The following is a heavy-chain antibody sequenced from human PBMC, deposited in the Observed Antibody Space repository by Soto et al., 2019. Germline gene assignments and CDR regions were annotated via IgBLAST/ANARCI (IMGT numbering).Heavy chain of an antibody. J-gene: IGHJ4*02. Sequence: GASVKVSCKAIGYTFTSHYMHWVRQAPGQGLEWMGTIFPGGVNIAYAQKFQGRVTMTKDTSTSTLYLQMNSLKTEDTAVYYCATDPRHSWSWVYWGQGTLVTVSS. D-gene: IGHD2-21*01. V-gene: IGHV1-46*01. CDR3: ATDPRHSWSWVY. CDR1: GYTFTSHY. CDR2: IFPGGVNI.